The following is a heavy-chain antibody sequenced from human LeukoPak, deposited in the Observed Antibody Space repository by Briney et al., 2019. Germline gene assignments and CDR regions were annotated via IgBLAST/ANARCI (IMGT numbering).Heavy chain of an antibody. CDR1: GFTFSSYW. V-gene: IGHV3-7*01. D-gene: IGHD2-8*02. Sequence: GGSLRLSCAASGFTFSSYWMAWVRQNPGKGLEWVANIKQDGSERNHVDSVKGRFTISRDNAKNSLYLQMNSLRAEDTAVYYCARDVLGGAFDIWGQGTMVTVSS. J-gene: IGHJ3*02. CDR3: ARDVLGGAFDI. CDR2: IKQDGSER.